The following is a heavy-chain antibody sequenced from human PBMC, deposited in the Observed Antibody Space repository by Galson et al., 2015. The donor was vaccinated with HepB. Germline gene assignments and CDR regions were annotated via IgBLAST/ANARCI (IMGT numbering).Heavy chain of an antibody. CDR1: GFSFNTYT. J-gene: IGHJ4*02. Sequence: SLRLSCAASGFSFNTYTMNWVRQAPGKRLEWVSSISGSNSYIYYADSVKGQFTISRDNAKNSLYLQMNSLSPEDTAVYYCARNGRTSYDFCHFDYWGQGSLVTVSS. D-gene: IGHD3-3*01. CDR3: ARNGRTSYDFCHFDY. CDR2: ISGSNSYI. V-gene: IGHV3-21*01.